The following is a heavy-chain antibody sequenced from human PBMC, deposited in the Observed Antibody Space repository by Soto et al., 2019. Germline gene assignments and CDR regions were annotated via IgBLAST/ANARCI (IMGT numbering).Heavy chain of an antibody. Sequence: ASVKVSCKASGYTFDRYGISWVRQAPGQGLEWMGWISTYNGNTNYAQKLKGRVTMTTDTFTSTAYMELRSLTSDDTAVYYCAREGYCSSGSCALYSHEYFGTDVWGQGATVTVSS. CDR2: ISTYNGNT. D-gene: IGHD2-15*01. V-gene: IGHV1-18*01. CDR3: AREGYCSSGSCALYSHEYFGTDV. J-gene: IGHJ6*02. CDR1: GYTFDRYG.